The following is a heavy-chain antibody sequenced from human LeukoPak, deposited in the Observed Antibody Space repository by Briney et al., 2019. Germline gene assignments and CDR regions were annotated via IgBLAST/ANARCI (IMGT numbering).Heavy chain of an antibody. V-gene: IGHV4-39*02. CDR1: GGSISSSSYY. D-gene: IGHD6-6*01. Sequence: PSETLSLTCTVSGGSISSSSYYWGWIRQPPGKELQWIASVYYSGRTNYSPSLKSRVTISVDTSEKQFSLQLNSVTAADTAVYYCAKGRSPKARDAFDIWGQGTMVTVSS. J-gene: IGHJ3*02. CDR3: AKGRSPKARDAFDI. CDR2: VYYSGRT.